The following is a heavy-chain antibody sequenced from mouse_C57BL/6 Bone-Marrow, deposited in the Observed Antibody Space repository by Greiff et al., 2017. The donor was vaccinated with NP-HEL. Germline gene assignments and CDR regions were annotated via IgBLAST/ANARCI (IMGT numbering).Heavy chain of an antibody. CDR2: IWSGGST. J-gene: IGHJ3*01. Sequence: QVQLQQSGPGLVQPSQSLSITCTVSGFSLTSYGVHWVRQSPGKGLEWLGVIWSGGSTDYNAAFISRLSISKDNSKSQVFFKMNSLQADDTAIYYCARRGYYDYDSWFAYWGQGTLVTVSA. CDR1: GFSLTSYG. CDR3: ARRGYYDYDSWFAY. D-gene: IGHD2-4*01. V-gene: IGHV2-2*01.